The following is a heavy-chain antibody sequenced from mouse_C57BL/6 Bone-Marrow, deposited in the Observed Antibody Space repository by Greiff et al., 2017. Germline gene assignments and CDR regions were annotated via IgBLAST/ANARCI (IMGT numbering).Heavy chain of an antibody. Sequence: VQLQQPGAELVKPGASVQMSCKASGYTFTSYWITWVKQRPGQGLEWIGDIYPGSGSTNYNEKFKSKATLTVDTSSSTAYMQLSSRTSEDSAVYYCARRGTCDGYWYFDVWGTGTTVTVSS. CDR1: GYTFTSYW. CDR2: IYPGSGST. CDR3: ARRGTCDGYWYFDV. V-gene: IGHV1-55*01. J-gene: IGHJ1*03. D-gene: IGHD2-3*01.